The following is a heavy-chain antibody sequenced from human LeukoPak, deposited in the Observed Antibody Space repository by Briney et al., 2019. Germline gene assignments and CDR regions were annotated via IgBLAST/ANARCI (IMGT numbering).Heavy chain of an antibody. CDR2: ISSDGTTT. V-gene: IGHV3-74*01. J-gene: IGHJ6*02. CDR3: ARGNYYAMDV. CDR1: GFTFSSYR. Sequence: GGSLRLSCAASGFTFSSYRMHWVRQAPGKGLVWVSRISSDGTTTNYAVSVKGRFTISRDNAKNTLFLQMNSLRAEDTAVYYCARGNYYAMDVWGQGTTVTVSS.